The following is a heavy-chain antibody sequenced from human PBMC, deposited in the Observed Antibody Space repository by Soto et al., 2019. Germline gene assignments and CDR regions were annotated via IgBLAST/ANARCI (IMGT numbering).Heavy chain of an antibody. V-gene: IGHV2-5*02. CDR1: GFSLSTSGVG. CDR3: AHRRSGYSYGDPFDI. D-gene: IGHD5-18*01. CDR2: IYWDDDK. J-gene: IGHJ3*02. Sequence: QITLKESGPTLVKPTQTLTLTCTFSGFSLSTSGVGVGWIRQPPGKALEWLALIYWDDDKRYSPSLKSRLTITKDTSKNQVVLTMTNMDPVDTATYYCAHRRSGYSYGDPFDIWGQGTMVTVSS.